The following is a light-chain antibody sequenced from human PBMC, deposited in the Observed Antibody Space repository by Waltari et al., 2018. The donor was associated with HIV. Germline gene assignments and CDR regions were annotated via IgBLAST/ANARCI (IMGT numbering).Light chain of an antibody. CDR2: EVT. CDR1: SSDVGNYNL. J-gene: IGLJ1*01. V-gene: IGLV2-23*02. Sequence: HSALTQPASVSGSPGQSITISCTGDSSDVGNYNLVSWYQQHPGKAPKLIIYEVTKRPSGISNRFSGSKSGNTASLTISGLQAEDEADYYCCSYAGSPYVLGSGTKVTVL. CDR3: CSYAGSPYV.